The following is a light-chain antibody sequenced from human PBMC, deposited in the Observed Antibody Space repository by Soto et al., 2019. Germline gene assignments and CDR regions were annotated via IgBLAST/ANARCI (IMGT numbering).Light chain of an antibody. CDR3: QQRSNWLT. V-gene: IGKV3-11*01. CDR2: DAS. Sequence: EIVLTQSPATLSLSPGERATLACRASQSLSSYLAWYQQKPGQAPRLLIYDASNRATGIPARFSGSASATDFPLTTRSLEPDEFVVYYCQQRSNWLTFGGGTKVEI. CDR1: QSLSSY. J-gene: IGKJ4*01.